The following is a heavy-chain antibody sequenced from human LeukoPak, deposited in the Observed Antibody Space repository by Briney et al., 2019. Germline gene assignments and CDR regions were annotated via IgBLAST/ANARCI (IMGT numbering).Heavy chain of an antibody. CDR3: ARGGIAAAGTIDY. CDR2: IKQDGSEK. J-gene: IGHJ4*02. Sequence: GGSLRLSCAASGFTFSSYWMSWVRQAPGKGLEWVANIKQDGSEKYYVDSVKGRFTIPRDNSKNTLYLQMNSLRAEDTAVYYCARGGIAAAGTIDYWGQGTLVTVSS. V-gene: IGHV3-7*01. CDR1: GFTFSSYW. D-gene: IGHD6-13*01.